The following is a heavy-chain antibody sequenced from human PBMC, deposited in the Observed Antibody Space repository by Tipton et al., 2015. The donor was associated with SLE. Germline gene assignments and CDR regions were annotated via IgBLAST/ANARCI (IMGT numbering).Heavy chain of an antibody. Sequence: SLRLSCAASGFTFSSYAMHWVRQAPGKGLEWVAFIRYDGSNKNYADSVKGRFTISRDNSKNTLYLQMNSLRAEDTAVYYCAKDRGEDNYYYMDVWGKGTTVTVSS. V-gene: IGHV3-30*02. J-gene: IGHJ6*03. CDR1: GFTFSSYA. CDR2: IRYDGSNK. CDR3: AKDRGEDNYYYMDV. D-gene: IGHD3-3*01.